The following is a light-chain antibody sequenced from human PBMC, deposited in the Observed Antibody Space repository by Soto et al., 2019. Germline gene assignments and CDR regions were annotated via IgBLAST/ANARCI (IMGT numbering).Light chain of an antibody. J-gene: IGLJ3*02. CDR3: LLSYSGAREV. Sequence: QAVVTQEPSLTVSPGGTVTLTCGSSTGAVTSGHYPYWFQQKPGQAPRTLIYDTSNKHSWTPARFSGSLLGGKAALTLSGAQPEDEAEYYCLLSYSGAREVFGGGTKHTVL. CDR1: TGAVTSGHY. V-gene: IGLV7-46*01. CDR2: DTS.